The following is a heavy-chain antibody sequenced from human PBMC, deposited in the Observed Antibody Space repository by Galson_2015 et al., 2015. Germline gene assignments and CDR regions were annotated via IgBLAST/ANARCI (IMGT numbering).Heavy chain of an antibody. V-gene: IGHV1-3*01. CDR3: AREHYYGSGSYYFDY. CDR2: INAGNGNT. J-gene: IGHJ4*02. CDR1: GYTFTSYA. D-gene: IGHD3-10*01. Sequence: SVKVSCKASGYTFTSYAIYWVRQAPGQRLEWMGWINAGNGNTKYSQKFQGRVTITRDTSATTAYMELSSLRSEDTAVYYCAREHYYGSGSYYFDYWGQGTLVTVSS.